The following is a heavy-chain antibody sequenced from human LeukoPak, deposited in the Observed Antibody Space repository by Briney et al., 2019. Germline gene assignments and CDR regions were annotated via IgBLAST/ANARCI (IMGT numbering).Heavy chain of an antibody. CDR2: IYYSGST. V-gene: IGHV4-31*03. CDR3: ARAYYNSHFDY. Sequence: SQTLSLTCTVSGGSISSGGYYWSWIRQHPGKGLEWIGYIYYSGSTYYNPSLRSRVTISVDTSKNQFSLKLSSVSAADTAVYYCARAYYNSHFDYWGQGTLVTVSS. D-gene: IGHD3-10*01. CDR1: GGSISSGGYY. J-gene: IGHJ4*02.